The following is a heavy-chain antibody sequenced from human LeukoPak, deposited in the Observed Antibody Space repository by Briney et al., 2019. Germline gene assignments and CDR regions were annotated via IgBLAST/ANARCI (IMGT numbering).Heavy chain of an antibody. V-gene: IGHV3-33*01. CDR3: ARESKLRGSSAAWYFDY. J-gene: IGHJ4*02. CDR2: IWYDGSNK. CDR1: GFTFSSYG. D-gene: IGHD2-2*01. Sequence: GGSLRLSCAASGFTFSSYGMHWVRQAPSKGLEWVAVIWYDGSNKYYADSVKGRFTISRDNSKNTLYLQMNSLRAEDTAVYYCARESKLRGSSAAWYFDYWGQGTLVTVSS.